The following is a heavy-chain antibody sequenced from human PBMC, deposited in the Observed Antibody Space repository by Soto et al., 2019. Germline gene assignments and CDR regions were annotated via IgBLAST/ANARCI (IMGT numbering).Heavy chain of an antibody. Sequence: QVQLQQWGAGLLKPSETLSLTCAVYGGSFSGYYWIWVRQPPRKGLEWIGEINHSGRTSYNPSLKRLITVDVDTSKIKFTLKVTSVIDADTAIYYWAKSYDMSGQYCFEYWSQGTLVTVSS. CDR1: GGSFSGYY. V-gene: IGHV4-34*01. J-gene: IGHJ4*02. CDR2: INHSGRT. CDR3: AKSYDMSGQYCFEY. D-gene: IGHD3-9*01.